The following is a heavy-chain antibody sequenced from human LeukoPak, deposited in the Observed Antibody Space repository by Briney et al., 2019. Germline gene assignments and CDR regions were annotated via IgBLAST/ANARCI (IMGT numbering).Heavy chain of an antibody. J-gene: IGHJ4*02. Sequence: SGGSLRLSCAASGFTFSSYWMSWVRQAPGKGLEWVANIKQDGSEKYYVDSVKGRFTISRDNAKNSLYLQMNSLRADDTAVYYCARGTGIAVADFDYWGQGTLVTVSS. D-gene: IGHD6-19*01. CDR3: ARGTGIAVADFDY. V-gene: IGHV3-7*01. CDR2: IKQDGSEK. CDR1: GFTFSSYW.